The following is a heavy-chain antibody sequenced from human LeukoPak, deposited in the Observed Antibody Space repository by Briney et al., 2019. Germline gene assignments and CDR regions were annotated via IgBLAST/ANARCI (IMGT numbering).Heavy chain of an antibody. CDR1: GFTFSSYA. V-gene: IGHV3-30*04. CDR2: ISYDGSNK. CDR3: ARGTPYYDFWSGYYFDY. Sequence: PGGSLRLSCAASGFTFSSYAMHWVRQAPGKGLEWVAVISYDGSNKYYADSVKGRFTISRDNSKNTLYLQMNSLRAEDTAVYYCARGTPYYDFWSGYYFDYWGQGTLVTVSS. J-gene: IGHJ4*02. D-gene: IGHD3-3*01.